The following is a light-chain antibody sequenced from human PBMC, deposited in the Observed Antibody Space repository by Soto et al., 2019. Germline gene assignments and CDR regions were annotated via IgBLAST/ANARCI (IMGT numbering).Light chain of an antibody. CDR3: SSYTSSSPPNLV. CDR1: SSDVGGYNY. Sequence: QSALTQPASVSGSPGQSITISCTGTSSDVGGYNYVSWYQQHPGKAPKLMIYEVSNRPSGVSNRFSGSKSGNTASLTISGLQAEDEADYYCSSYTSSSPPNLVFGGATKLTVL. V-gene: IGLV2-14*01. J-gene: IGLJ3*02. CDR2: EVS.